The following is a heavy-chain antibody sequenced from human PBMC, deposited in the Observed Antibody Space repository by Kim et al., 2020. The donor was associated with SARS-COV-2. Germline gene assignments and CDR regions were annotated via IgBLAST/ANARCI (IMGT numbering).Heavy chain of an antibody. J-gene: IGHJ4*02. CDR1: GFTFSSYS. V-gene: IGHV3-21*04. Sequence: GGSLRLSCAASGFTFSSYSMNWVRQAPGKGLEWVSSISSSSSYIYYADSVKGRFTISRDNAKNSLYLQMNSLRAEDTAVYYCARVCVNTMVRGVNCNDYWGQGTLVTVSS. CDR3: ARVCVNTMVRGVNCNDY. D-gene: IGHD3-10*01. CDR2: ISSSSSYI.